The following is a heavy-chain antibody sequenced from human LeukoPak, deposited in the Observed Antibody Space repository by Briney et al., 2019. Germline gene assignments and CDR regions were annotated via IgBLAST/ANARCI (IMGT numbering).Heavy chain of an antibody. V-gene: IGHV1-18*01. Sequence: GASVKVSCKASGYTFTSYGISWVRQAPGQGLEWMGWISAYNGNTNYAQKLQGRVTMTTDTSTSTAYMELRSLGSDDTGVYYCARVPRQWAQDYYYYGMDVWGQGTTVTVSS. D-gene: IGHD6-19*01. CDR3: ARVPRQWAQDYYYYGMDV. CDR2: ISAYNGNT. CDR1: GYTFTSYG. J-gene: IGHJ6*02.